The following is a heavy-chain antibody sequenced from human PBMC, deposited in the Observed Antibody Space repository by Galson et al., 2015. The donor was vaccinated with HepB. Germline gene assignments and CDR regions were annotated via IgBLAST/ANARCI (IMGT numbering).Heavy chain of an antibody. Sequence: SVKVSCKASGYTFTNYTINWVRQAPGQGLEWMGWINTHTGNPTYAQGFTGRFVFSLDTSVSTAYLQISSLKAEDTAVFYCARRDGNSWFDPWGQGTLVTVSS. V-gene: IGHV7-4-1*02. CDR1: GYTFTNYT. J-gene: IGHJ5*02. D-gene: IGHD5-24*01. CDR2: INTHTGNP. CDR3: ARRDGNSWFDP.